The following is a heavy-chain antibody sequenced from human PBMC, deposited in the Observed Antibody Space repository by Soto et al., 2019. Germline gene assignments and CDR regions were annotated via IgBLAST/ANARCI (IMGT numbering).Heavy chain of an antibody. D-gene: IGHD4-4*01. CDR3: ARGPTVTTKDWFDP. V-gene: IGHV1-3*01. CDR1: GYTFTSYA. Sequence: ASVKVSCKASGYTFTSYAMHWVRQAPGQRLEWMGWINAGNGNTKYPQRFQGRVTITRDTSASTAYMELSSLRSEDTAVYYCARGPTVTTKDWFDPWGQGTLVTVSS. CDR2: INAGNGNT. J-gene: IGHJ5*02.